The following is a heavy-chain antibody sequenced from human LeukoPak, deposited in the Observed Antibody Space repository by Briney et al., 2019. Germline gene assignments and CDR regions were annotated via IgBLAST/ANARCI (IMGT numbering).Heavy chain of an antibody. J-gene: IGHJ4*02. CDR1: GGSISSSSYH. V-gene: IGHV4-39*01. D-gene: IGHD6-19*01. Sequence: SETLSLTCTVSGGSISSSSYHWGWIRQPPGKGLEWIGSIYYSGSTYYNPSLKSRVTISVDTSRNQFSLKLSSVTAADTAVYYCARYSVAGTNSVNDHWGQGTLVTVSS. CDR3: ARYSVAGTNSVNDH. CDR2: IYYSGST.